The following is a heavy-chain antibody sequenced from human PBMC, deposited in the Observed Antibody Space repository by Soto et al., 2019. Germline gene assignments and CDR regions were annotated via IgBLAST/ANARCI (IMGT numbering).Heavy chain of an antibody. CDR2: IYHSGST. D-gene: IGHD6-13*01. Sequence: QVQLQESGPGLVKPSGTLSLTYAVSGGSISSSNWWRWFLKHPGKGLEWVGEIYHSGSTYFNPSLKSRVTISVDKSKNQFSLKLSSVTAADTAVYYCARCIVAAGPIDYWGQGTLVTVCS. CDR1: GGSISSSNW. CDR3: ARCIVAAGPIDY. J-gene: IGHJ4*02. V-gene: IGHV4-4*02.